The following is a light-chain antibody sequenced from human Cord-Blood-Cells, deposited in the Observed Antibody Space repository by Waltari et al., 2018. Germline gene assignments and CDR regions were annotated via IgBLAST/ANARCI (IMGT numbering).Light chain of an antibody. J-gene: IGKJ4*01. CDR1: QSVLYSSNNKNY. V-gene: IGKV4-1*01. CDR3: QQYYSTPLT. CDR2: WAS. Sequence: DIVMTQYPDSMAVPLGERATSNCKSSQSVLYSSNNKNYLAWYQQKPGQPPKLLIYWASTRESGVPDRFSGSGSGTDFTLTISSLQAEDVAVYYCQQYYSTPLTFGGGTKVEIK.